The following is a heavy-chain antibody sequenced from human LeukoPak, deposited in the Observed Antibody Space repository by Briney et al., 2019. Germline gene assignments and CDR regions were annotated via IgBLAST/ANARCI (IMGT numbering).Heavy chain of an antibody. CDR1: GFTFSSHS. CDR3: ARRWLGDPYGMDV. J-gene: IGHJ6*02. Sequence: GGSLRLSCAASGFTFSSHSMNWVRQAPGKGLEWVSILGGLSESVYYPDSVKGRFTVSRDNSKDTLYLEINSLRGEDTATYYCARRWLGDPYGMDVWGQGTTVTVSS. D-gene: IGHD3-10*01. V-gene: IGHV3-23*01. CDR2: LGGLSESV.